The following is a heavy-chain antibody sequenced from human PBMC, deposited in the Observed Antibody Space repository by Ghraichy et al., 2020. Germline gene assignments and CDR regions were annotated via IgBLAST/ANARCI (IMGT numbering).Heavy chain of an antibody. V-gene: IGHV4-34*01. CDR1: GGSFSGYY. CDR3: ARRIAAAGTSP. Sequence: SETLSLTCAVYGGSFSGYYWSWIRQPPGKGLEWIGEINHSGSTNYNPSLKSRVTISVDTSKNQFSLKLSSVTAADTAVYYCARRIAAAGTSPWGQGTLVTVSS. J-gene: IGHJ5*02. CDR2: INHSGST. D-gene: IGHD6-13*01.